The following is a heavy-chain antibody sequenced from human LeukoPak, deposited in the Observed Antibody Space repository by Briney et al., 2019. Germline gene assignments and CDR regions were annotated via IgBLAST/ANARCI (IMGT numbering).Heavy chain of an antibody. V-gene: IGHV3-64*01. CDR2: ISSNGGST. CDR1: GFTFSSYA. D-gene: IGHD1-26*01. J-gene: IGHJ4*02. Sequence: GGSLRLSRAASGFTFSSYAMSWVRQAPGKGLEYISSISSNGGSTYYANSVKGRFTISRDNSKNTLFLQMGSLRAEDMAVYYCARSSAVVGATTFDYWGQGTLVTVSS. CDR3: ARSSAVVGATTFDY.